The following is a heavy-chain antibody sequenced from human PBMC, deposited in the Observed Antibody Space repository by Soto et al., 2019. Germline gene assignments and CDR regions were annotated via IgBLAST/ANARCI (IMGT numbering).Heavy chain of an antibody. CDR2: ISGSAGSSGP. J-gene: IGHJ4*02. CDR3: AKERCSTANCYAPEY. CDR1: GFTFSTYT. V-gene: IGHV3-23*01. Sequence: GGSLRLSCVASGFTFSTYTMSWVRQAPGKGLEWVSVISGSAGSSGPSYADSVQGRFSISRDNARNTLYLQMNSLRGEDTAMYYCAKERCSTANCYAPEYWGQGTQVTVSS. D-gene: IGHD2-2*01.